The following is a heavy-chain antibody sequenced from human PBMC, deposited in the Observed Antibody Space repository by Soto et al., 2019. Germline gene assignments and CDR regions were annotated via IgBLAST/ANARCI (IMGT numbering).Heavy chain of an antibody. CDR1: GFTFSSYA. J-gene: IGHJ4*02. CDR3: AKESSWDLLWFGEFLDY. D-gene: IGHD3-10*01. CDR2: ISGSGGST. Sequence: GGSLRLSCAASGFTFSSYAMSWVRQAPGKGLEWVSAISGSGGSTYYADSVKGRFTISRDNSKNTLYLQMNSLRAEDTAVYYCAKESSWDLLWFGEFLDYWGQGTLVTVSS. V-gene: IGHV3-23*01.